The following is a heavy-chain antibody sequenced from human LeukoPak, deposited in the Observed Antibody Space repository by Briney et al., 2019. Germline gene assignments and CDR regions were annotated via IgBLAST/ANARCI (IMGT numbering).Heavy chain of an antibody. CDR3: VRDRGGSAAGSDI. V-gene: IGHV3-21*04. D-gene: IGHD6-13*01. J-gene: IGHJ4*02. Sequence: GGSLRLSCAASGFIFSSYTMNWVRQAPGKGLEWVSCITWANEDTYYRDSVKGRFSISRDNARNSLYLQMSSLTTEDTAIYYCVRDRGGSAAGSDIWGRGTLVTVSS. CDR1: GFIFSSYT. CDR2: ITWANEDT.